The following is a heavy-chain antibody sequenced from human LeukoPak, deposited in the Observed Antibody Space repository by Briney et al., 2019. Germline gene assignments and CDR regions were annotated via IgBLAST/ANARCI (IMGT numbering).Heavy chain of an antibody. CDR3: ARGRYVGWFDP. J-gene: IGHJ5*02. CDR2: IYTSGST. V-gene: IGHV4-61*02. Sequence: RPSETLSLTCTVSGGSISSGSYYWSWIRQPAGKGLEWIGRIYTSGSTNYNPSLKSRVTISVDTSKNQFSLKLSSVTAADTAVYYCARGRYVGWFDPLGPGNPGHRLL. CDR1: GGSISSGSYY. D-gene: IGHD1-26*01.